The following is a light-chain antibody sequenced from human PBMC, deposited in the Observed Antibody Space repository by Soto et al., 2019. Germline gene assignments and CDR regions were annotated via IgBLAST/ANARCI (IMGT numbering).Light chain of an antibody. Sequence: EIVLTQSPGTLSLSPGERATLSCRASQSVSSSYLAWYQQKPGQAPRLLIYGASSRATGIPDRFSGSGSGTDFTLTISRLEPEDIAVYYLQQYGGSPPWVTVGGGTKVQMK. J-gene: IGKJ4*01. CDR2: GAS. CDR3: QQYGGSPPWVT. CDR1: QSVSSSY. V-gene: IGKV3-20*01.